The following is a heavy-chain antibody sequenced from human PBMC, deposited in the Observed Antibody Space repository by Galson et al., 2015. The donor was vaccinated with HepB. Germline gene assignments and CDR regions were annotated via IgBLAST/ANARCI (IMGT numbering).Heavy chain of an antibody. CDR3: AKMGGDSSSWYYFDY. Sequence: SLRLSCAASGFTFSSYEMNWVRQAPGKGLEWVSYISSSGSTIYYADSVKGRFTISRDNNKNSLYLQMNSLRTEDTALYYSAKMGGDSSSWYYFDYWGQGTLVTVSS. D-gene: IGHD6-13*01. CDR1: GFTFSSYE. CDR2: ISSSGSTI. V-gene: IGHV3-48*03. J-gene: IGHJ4*02.